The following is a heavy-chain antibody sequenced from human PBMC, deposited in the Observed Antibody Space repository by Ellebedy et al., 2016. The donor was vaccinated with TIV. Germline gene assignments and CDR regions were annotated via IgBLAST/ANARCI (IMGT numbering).Heavy chain of an antibody. CDR1: GYTFTSYG. V-gene: IGHV1-18*01. D-gene: IGHD3-10*01. J-gene: IGHJ4*02. Sequence: AASVKVSCKASGYTFTSYGISWVRQAPGQGLEWMGWISAYNGNTNYAQKLQGRVTITRNTSISTAYMELSSMRSEATAVYYCARGQGYYGSGSYSPGWAYWGQGTLVTVSS. CDR3: ARGQGYYGSGSYSPGWAY. CDR2: ISAYNGNT.